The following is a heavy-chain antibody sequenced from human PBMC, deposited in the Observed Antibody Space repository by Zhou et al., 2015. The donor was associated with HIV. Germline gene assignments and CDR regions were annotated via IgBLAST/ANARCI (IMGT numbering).Heavy chain of an antibody. V-gene: IGHV1-69*01. Sequence: QVQLVQSGAEVKKPGSSVKVSCKASGGTFSSYPLTWVRQAPGQGLEWVGGIIPIFGPPNYAQSFQDRVTITADESTSTAYMELRRLRSEDTAVYYCARGKHVRYLDSGKYYYDLDVWGRGTTVTVSS. CDR1: GGTFSSYP. CDR3: ARGKHVRYLDSGKYYYDLDV. D-gene: IGHD3-9*01. CDR2: IIPIFGPP. J-gene: IGHJ6*02.